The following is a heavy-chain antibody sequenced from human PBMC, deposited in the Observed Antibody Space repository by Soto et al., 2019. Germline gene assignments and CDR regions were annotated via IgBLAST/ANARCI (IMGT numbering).Heavy chain of an antibody. CDR3: AGRLLLHYYYYMDV. J-gene: IGHJ6*03. CDR2: INHSGST. CDR1: GGSFSGYY. D-gene: IGHD3-3*01. Sequence: SETLSLTCAVYGGSFSGYYWSWIRQPPGKGLEWIGEINHSGSTNYNPSLKSRVTISVDTSKNQFSLKLSSVTAADTAVYYCAGRLLLHYYYYMDVWGKGTTVTVSS. V-gene: IGHV4-34*01.